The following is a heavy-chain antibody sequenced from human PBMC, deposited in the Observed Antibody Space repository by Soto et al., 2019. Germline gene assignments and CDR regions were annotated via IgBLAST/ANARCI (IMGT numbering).Heavy chain of an antibody. CDR2: FDPEDGET. D-gene: IGHD3-10*01. CDR3: ATDLRRFGELLYDAFDS. J-gene: IGHJ3*02. CDR1: GYTLTELS. Sequence: GASVKVSCKVSGYTLTELSMHWVRQAPGKGLEWMGGFDPEDGETIYAQKFQGRVTMTEDTSTDTAYMELSSLRSEDTAVYYCATDLRRFGELLYDAFDSWGQGTMVTVSS. V-gene: IGHV1-24*01.